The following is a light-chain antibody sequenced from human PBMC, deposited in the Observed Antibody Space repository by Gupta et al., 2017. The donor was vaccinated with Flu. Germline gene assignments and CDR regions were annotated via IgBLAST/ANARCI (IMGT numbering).Light chain of an antibody. J-gene: IGKJ4*01. CDR2: GAS. Sequence: EIVLTQSPGTLSLSPGERATLSCRASQSVRSSYLAWYQQKPGQAPRLLIYGASSRATGIPDRFSGSGSGTDFTLTISRLEPEDFAVYYCQQECSSPLTFGGGTKVDIK. CDR3: QQECSSPLT. CDR1: QSVRSSY. V-gene: IGKV3-20*01.